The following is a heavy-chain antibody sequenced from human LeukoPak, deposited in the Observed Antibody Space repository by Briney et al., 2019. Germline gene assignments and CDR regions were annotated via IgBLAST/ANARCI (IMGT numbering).Heavy chain of an antibody. D-gene: IGHD1-26*01. J-gene: IGHJ4*02. CDR1: GYTFTGYY. CDR3: ARDTQWELPSESNFDY. CDR2: INPNSGGT. Sequence: GASVKVSCKASGYTFTGYYMHWVRQAPGQGLEWMGWINPNSGGTNYAQKFQGRVTMTRDTSISTAYMELRSLRSDDTAVYYCARDTQWELPSESNFDYWGQGTLVTVSS. V-gene: IGHV1-2*02.